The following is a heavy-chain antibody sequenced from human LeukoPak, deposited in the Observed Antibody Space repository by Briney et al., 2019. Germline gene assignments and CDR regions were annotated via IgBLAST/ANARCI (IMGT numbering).Heavy chain of an antibody. CDR1: GFTFSNYG. J-gene: IGHJ4*02. CDR3: AKDLFFVAAAGYFDS. Sequence: PGGSLRLSCVASGFTFSNYGMHWVRQAPGKGLEWVAVASHDGSDKYYADSVKGRFTISRDNSKNKLYLQMNSLRAEDTAVYYCAKDLFFVAAAGYFDSWGQGTLVTVSS. D-gene: IGHD6-13*01. V-gene: IGHV3-30*18. CDR2: ASHDGSDK.